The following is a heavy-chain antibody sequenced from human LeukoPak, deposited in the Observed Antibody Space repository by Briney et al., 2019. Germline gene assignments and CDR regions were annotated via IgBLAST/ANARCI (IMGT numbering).Heavy chain of an antibody. CDR2: INHSGST. CDR3: ARQDYGDYGGHHYGMDV. J-gene: IGHJ6*02. CDR1: GGSFSGYY. D-gene: IGHD4-17*01. Sequence: PSETLSLTCAVYGGSFSGYYWSWIRQPPGKGLEWIGEINHSGSTNYNPSLKSRVTISVDTSKNQFSLKLSSVTAADTAVYYCARQDYGDYGGHHYGMDVWGQGTTVTVSS. V-gene: IGHV4-34*01.